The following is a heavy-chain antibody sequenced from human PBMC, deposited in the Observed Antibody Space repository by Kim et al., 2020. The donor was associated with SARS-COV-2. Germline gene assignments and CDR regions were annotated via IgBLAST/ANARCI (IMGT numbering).Heavy chain of an antibody. CDR1: GGSISSSSYY. Sequence: SETLSLTCTVSGGSISSSSYYWGWIRQPPGKGLEWIGSIYYSGSTYYNPSLKSRVTISVDTSKNQFSLKLSSVTAADTAVYYCARFFVGSSGYLVSYYYYGMDVWGQGTTVTVSS. V-gene: IGHV4-39*01. D-gene: IGHD3-22*01. CDR3: ARFFVGSSGYLVSYYYYGMDV. J-gene: IGHJ6*02. CDR2: IYYSGST.